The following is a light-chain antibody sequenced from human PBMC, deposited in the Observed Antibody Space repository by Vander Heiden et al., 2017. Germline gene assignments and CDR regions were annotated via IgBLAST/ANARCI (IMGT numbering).Light chain of an antibody. CDR3: QQYGGSPWT. CDR1: QGVSSTY. Sequence: EIVLTQYPGTLSLSPGERATLSCRAGQGVSSTYLAWYQQKPGQAPRLLIYGASSRATGIPDRFSGSGAGTDFTLTISRLEPEDFAVYHCQQYGGSPWTFGQGTKVEIK. J-gene: IGKJ1*01. CDR2: GAS. V-gene: IGKV3-20*01.